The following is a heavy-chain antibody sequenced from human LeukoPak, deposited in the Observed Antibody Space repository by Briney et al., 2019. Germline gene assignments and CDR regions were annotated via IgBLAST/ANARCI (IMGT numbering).Heavy chain of an antibody. J-gene: IGHJ6*02. CDR1: GYTFTSYG. Sequence: SVKVSCRASGYTFTSYGISWVRQAPGQGLEWMGGIIPIFGTANYAQKFQGRVTITADESTSTAYNELSSLRSEDTAVYYCAGMDYDFWSGYSRPFPEDYYGMDVWGQGTTVTVSS. D-gene: IGHD3-3*01. CDR2: IIPIFGTA. CDR3: AGMDYDFWSGYSRPFPEDYYGMDV. V-gene: IGHV1-69*13.